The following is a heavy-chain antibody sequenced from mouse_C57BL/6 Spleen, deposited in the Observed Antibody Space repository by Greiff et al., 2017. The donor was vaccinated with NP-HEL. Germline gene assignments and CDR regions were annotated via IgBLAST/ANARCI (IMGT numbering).Heavy chain of an antibody. CDR2: IYPGDGDT. CDR1: GYAFSSSW. D-gene: IGHD3-3*01. Sequence: VQLQQSGPELVKPGASVKISCKASGYAFSSSWMNWVKQRPGKGLEWIGRIYPGDGDTNYNGKFTGKATLTADKSSSTAYMQLSSLTSEDSAVYFCAREGGTLYFDYWGQGTTLTVSS. J-gene: IGHJ2*01. CDR3: AREGGTLYFDY. V-gene: IGHV1-82*01.